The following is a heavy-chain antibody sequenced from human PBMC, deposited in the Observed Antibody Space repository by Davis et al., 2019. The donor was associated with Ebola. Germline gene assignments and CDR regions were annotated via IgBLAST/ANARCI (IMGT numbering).Heavy chain of an antibody. Sequence: AASVKVSCKASGYTFTSYYIHWVRQAPGQGLEWMGWISAYNGDTNYAQILQGRVTMTTDTSTGTAYMELRSLRSDDTAVYFCARTSIVGTTTTASDIWGQGTKVTVSS. D-gene: IGHD1-26*01. CDR3: ARTSIVGTTTTASDI. CDR1: GYTFTSYY. V-gene: IGHV1-18*04. CDR2: ISAYNGDT. J-gene: IGHJ3*02.